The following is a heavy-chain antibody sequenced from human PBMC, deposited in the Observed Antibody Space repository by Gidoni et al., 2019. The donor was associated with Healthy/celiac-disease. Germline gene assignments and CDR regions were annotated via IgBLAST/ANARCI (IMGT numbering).Heavy chain of an antibody. CDR3: ARGQWLPLDY. Sequence: QVQLVQSEAEVKKSGSSVKVSCKAPGGTFSSYAISWVRQAPGQGLEWMGGIIPLFGTANYAQTFQCRVTITADESTSTAYMELSRLRSEDTAVYYCARGQWLPLDYWGQGTLVTVSS. V-gene: IGHV1-69*01. J-gene: IGHJ4*02. CDR1: GGTFSSYA. CDR2: IIPLFGTA. D-gene: IGHD5-12*01.